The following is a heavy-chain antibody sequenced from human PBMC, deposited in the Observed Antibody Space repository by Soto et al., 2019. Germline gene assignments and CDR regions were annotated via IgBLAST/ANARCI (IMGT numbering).Heavy chain of an antibody. CDR3: ARDTMVRGVMGDYYYYGMDV. D-gene: IGHD3-10*01. J-gene: IGHJ6*02. Sequence: TLSLTCSVSGGSISSGYYYWSWIRQPPGKGLEWIGNIYYSGNTYYNPSLKSRLIISIDTSKNQFSLKLSSVTAADTAVYYCARDTMVRGVMGDYYYYGMDVWGQGTTVTVS. CDR2: IYYSGNT. V-gene: IGHV4-30-4*01. CDR1: GGSISSGYYY.